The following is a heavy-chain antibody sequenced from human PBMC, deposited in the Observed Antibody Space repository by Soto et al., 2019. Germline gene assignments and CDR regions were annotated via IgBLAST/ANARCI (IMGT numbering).Heavy chain of an antibody. Sequence: SETLSLSCPVSGDSISSSTHYWNWIRQHPGRVLEWIGYISSSGNSYYSPSLKSRVTISVDTSKNQFSLKLSSVTAADTAVYYCARTLAVAGTVDYWGQGTLVTVSS. CDR1: GDSISSSTHY. D-gene: IGHD6-19*01. CDR2: ISSSGNS. CDR3: ARTLAVAGTVDY. J-gene: IGHJ4*02. V-gene: IGHV4-31*03.